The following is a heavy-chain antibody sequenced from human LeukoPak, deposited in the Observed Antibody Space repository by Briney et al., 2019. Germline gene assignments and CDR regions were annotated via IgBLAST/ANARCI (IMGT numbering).Heavy chain of an antibody. J-gene: IGHJ4*02. Sequence: PSETLSLTCAVYGGSFSGYYWSWIRQPPGKGLEWIGEINHSGSTNYNPSLKSRVTISVDTSKNQFSLKLTSVTAADTAVYYCARREVRGSYYTFNYWGQGTLVTVSS. CDR3: ARREVRGSYYTFNY. CDR1: GGSFSGYY. V-gene: IGHV4-34*01. D-gene: IGHD1-26*01. CDR2: INHSGST.